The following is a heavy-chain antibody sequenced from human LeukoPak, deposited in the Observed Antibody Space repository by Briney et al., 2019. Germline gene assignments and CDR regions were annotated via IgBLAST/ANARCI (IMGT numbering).Heavy chain of an antibody. CDR3: ARDLNGYYYYDY. CDR2: INPSGDST. D-gene: IGHD3-22*01. J-gene: IGHJ4*02. Sequence: ASVRACCTAAGYTFTSYYMHWVRESPGHRLGWTGIINPSGDSTSYGQKFQGRVTMTRDTSTSTVYMELSSLRSEDTAVYYCARDLNGYYYYDYRGQGTRATVTS. V-gene: IGHV1-46*01. CDR1: GYTFTSYY.